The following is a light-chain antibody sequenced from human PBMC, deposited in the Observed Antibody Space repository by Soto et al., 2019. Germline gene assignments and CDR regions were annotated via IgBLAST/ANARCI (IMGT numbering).Light chain of an antibody. CDR2: SSS. Sequence: EIVLTQSPGTLSLSPGDRVTLSCRARQWVSTNYFAWYQQKPGQAPRLLIYSSSSRAVGISDRFRGSGSGTDLSHALSRLEHEDFAMYYRQTYGDYNPPKYHIGQGNRLEI. J-gene: IGKJ2*01. CDR3: QTYGDYNPPKYH. CDR1: QWVSTNY. V-gene: IGKV3-20*01.